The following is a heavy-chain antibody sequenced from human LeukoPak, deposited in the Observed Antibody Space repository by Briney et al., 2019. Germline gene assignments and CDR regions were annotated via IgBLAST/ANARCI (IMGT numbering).Heavy chain of an antibody. D-gene: IGHD2-15*01. Sequence: GRSLRLSCAASGFTFSSYGMHWVRQAPGKGLEWVAAIWYDGSIQYYADSVKGRFTISRDNSKNMLYLQMDSLRAEDTAVYYCARAGYCSGGSCYGSDYWGQGTLVSVSS. CDR1: GFTFSSYG. CDR3: ARAGYCSGGSCYGSDY. V-gene: IGHV3-33*01. J-gene: IGHJ4*02. CDR2: IWYDGSIQ.